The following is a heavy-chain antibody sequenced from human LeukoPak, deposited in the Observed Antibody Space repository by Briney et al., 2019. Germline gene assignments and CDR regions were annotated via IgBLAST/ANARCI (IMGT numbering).Heavy chain of an antibody. CDR2: INHSGST. CDR1: GGSFSGYY. D-gene: IGHD6-6*01. V-gene: IGHV4-34*01. CDR3: AREGLGSSDIDY. Sequence: PSETLSLTCAVYGGSFSGYYWSWIRQPPGKGLEWIGEINHSGSTNYNPSLKSRVTISVDTSKNQFSLKLSSVTAADTAVYYCAREGLGSSDIDYWGQGKLVTVSS. J-gene: IGHJ4*02.